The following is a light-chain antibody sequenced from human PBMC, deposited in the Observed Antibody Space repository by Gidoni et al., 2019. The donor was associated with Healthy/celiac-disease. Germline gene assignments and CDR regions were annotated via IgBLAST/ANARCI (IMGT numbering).Light chain of an antibody. Sequence: QSALTQPASVSGSPGQSLTISCTGTSSDVGDYNYVSWYQQHPGKAPKLMIYEVSNRPSGVSNRFSGSKSGNTASLTISGLQAEDESDYYCSSYTTSNTHVVFGGGTKLTVL. CDR3: SSYTTSNTHVV. CDR1: SSDVGDYNY. V-gene: IGLV2-14*01. J-gene: IGLJ2*01. CDR2: EVS.